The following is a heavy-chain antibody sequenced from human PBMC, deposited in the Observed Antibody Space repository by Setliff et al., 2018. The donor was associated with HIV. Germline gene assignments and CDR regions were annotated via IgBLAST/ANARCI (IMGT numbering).Heavy chain of an antibody. D-gene: IGHD3-3*01. CDR3: ARDGADYNFRSGSYPFDI. J-gene: IGHJ4*02. V-gene: IGHV7-4-1*02. CDR2: INTNTGSP. CDR1: GYTFNNCP. Sequence: ASVKVSCKASGYTFNNCPINWVRQAPGQGLEWMGWINTNTGSPRFARGFTGRFGFSLDTSVTTTFLHISNLKAEDTAIYYCARDGADYNFRSGSYPFDIWGQGTLVTVSS.